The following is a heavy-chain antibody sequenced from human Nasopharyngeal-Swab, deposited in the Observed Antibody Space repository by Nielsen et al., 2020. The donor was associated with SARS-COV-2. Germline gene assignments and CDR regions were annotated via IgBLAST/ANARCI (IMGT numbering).Heavy chain of an antibody. J-gene: IGHJ3*02. CDR2: IWYDGSNK. Sequence: WIRQPPGKGLEWVAVIWYDGSNKYYADSVKGRFTISRDNSRNTLYLQMNSLRAEDTAVYYCASPLAPGGYNYGFAFDIWGQGTMVTVSS. D-gene: IGHD5-24*01. CDR3: ASPLAPGGYNYGFAFDI. V-gene: IGHV3-33*01.